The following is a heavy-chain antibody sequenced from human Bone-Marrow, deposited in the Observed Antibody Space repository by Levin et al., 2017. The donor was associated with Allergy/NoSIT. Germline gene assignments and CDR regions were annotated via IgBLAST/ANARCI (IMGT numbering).Heavy chain of an antibody. Sequence: PSETLSLTCTVSGGSISSSSYYWGWIRQPPGKGLEWIGSIYYSGSTYYNPSLKSRVTISVDTSKNQFSLKLSSVTAADTAVYYCDRELLGWFDPWGQGTLVTVSS. D-gene: IGHD1-26*01. V-gene: IGHV4-39*01. J-gene: IGHJ5*02. CDR2: IYYSGST. CDR3: DRELLGWFDP. CDR1: GGSISSSSYY.